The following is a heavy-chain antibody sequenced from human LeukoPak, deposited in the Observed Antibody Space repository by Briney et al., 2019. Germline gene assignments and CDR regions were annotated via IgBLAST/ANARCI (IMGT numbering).Heavy chain of an antibody. CDR2: ISSSGSTI. CDR3: ARDYQGEGVFDY. CDR1: GFSFSDYY. V-gene: IGHV3-11*01. D-gene: IGHD3-16*01. Sequence: PGGSLRLSGAASGFSFSDYYMSWIRQAPGKGLEWVSYISSSGSTIDYADSVKGRFTISRDNAKNSLYLQMTSRRAEDPAVYYCARDYQGEGVFDYWGQGTLVTVSS. J-gene: IGHJ4*02.